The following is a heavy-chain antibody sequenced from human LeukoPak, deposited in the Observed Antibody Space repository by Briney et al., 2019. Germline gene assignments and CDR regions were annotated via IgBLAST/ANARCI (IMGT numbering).Heavy chain of an antibody. V-gene: IGHV3-30*03. CDR3: AMENYYDSSGWAFDI. CDR1: GFTFSTYG. J-gene: IGHJ3*02. Sequence: PGRSLRLSCAASGFTFSTYGMHWVRQAPGKGLEWVAVISYDGSNKYYADSVKGRFTISRDNSKNTLYLQMNSLRAEDTAVYYCAMENYYDSSGWAFDIWGQGTMVTVSS. CDR2: ISYDGSNK. D-gene: IGHD3-22*01.